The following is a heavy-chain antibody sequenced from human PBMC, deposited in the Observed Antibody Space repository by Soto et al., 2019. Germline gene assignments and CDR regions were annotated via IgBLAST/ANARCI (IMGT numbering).Heavy chain of an antibody. Sequence: EVHLVESGVGLVQPGGSLRVSCAASGFTFSNYAMNWVRQAPGKGLEWVSYISIGSGSIFYADSVKGRFTISRDDAKNSLYLQMNTLRDEDTAVYYCVRDDRWAFDFWGQGTMVTVSS. CDR2: ISIGSGSI. D-gene: IGHD3-22*01. V-gene: IGHV3-48*02. J-gene: IGHJ3*01. CDR3: VRDDRWAFDF. CDR1: GFTFSNYA.